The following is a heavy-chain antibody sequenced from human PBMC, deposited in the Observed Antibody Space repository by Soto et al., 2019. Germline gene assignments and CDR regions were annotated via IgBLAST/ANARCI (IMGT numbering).Heavy chain of an antibody. Sequence: QVQLVQSGAEVKKPGASVKVSCKASGYTFTNFVIHWVRQAPGQSLEWMGWFGIGSTKTDYSQKFLCRVTFSRDTTANTAHMELSSLKSEDTAVYYCAREGVASATHPWGDAFDIWGQGTMVTVSS. V-gene: IGHV1-3*04. J-gene: IGHJ3*02. CDR2: FGIGSTKT. CDR3: AREGVASATHPWGDAFDI. CDR1: GYTFTNFV. D-gene: IGHD3-16*01.